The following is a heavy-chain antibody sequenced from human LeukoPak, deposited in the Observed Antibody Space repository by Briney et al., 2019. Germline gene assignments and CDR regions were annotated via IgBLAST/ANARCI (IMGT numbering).Heavy chain of an antibody. Sequence: PGGSLRLSCAASGFTVSSNYMSWVRQAPGKGLEWVSVIYSGGSTYYADSVKGRFTISRDNAKNTLYLQMNSLRAEDTAVYYCAKETIDAFDIWGQGTMVTVSS. CDR1: GFTVSSNY. J-gene: IGHJ3*02. CDR3: AKETIDAFDI. V-gene: IGHV3-66*02. D-gene: IGHD4/OR15-4a*01. CDR2: IYSGGST.